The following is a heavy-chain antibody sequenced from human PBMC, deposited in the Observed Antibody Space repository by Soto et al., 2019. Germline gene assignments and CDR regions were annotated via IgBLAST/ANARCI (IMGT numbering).Heavy chain of an antibody. CDR2: TFYGGTT. V-gene: IGHV4-59*01. Sequence: PSETLSLTCTVSGASISSFYWTWVRQPPGKGPDWIGYTFYGGTTNYNPSLKSRVTLSIDTSRNQVSLRVSSVTAADTAVYYCARGGYYDAFGLDLWGQGTSVTVSS. J-gene: IGHJ6*02. CDR1: GASISSFY. CDR3: ARGGYYDAFGLDL.